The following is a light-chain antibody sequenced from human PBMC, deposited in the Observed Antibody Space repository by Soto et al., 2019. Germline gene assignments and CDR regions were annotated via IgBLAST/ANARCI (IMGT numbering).Light chain of an antibody. CDR1: QSVRSN. CDR2: DAS. Sequence: EKVMTQSPATLSVSPGERATLSCRASQSVRSNLAWYQQKPDQPPRLLIYDASTRATGIPSRFSGSGSGTEFTLTISSLKSEDFAVYYCQQYDNWPRTFGQGTRVDFK. V-gene: IGKV3-15*01. CDR3: QQYDNWPRT. J-gene: IGKJ1*01.